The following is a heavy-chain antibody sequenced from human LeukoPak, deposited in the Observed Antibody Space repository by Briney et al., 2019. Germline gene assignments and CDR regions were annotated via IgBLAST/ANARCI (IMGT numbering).Heavy chain of an antibody. V-gene: IGHV4-31*03. CDR1: GGSISSGGYY. CDR2: IYYSGST. J-gene: IGHJ6*02. CDR3: ARRRFLEWLLYDYYYGMDV. D-gene: IGHD3-3*01. Sequence: SQTLSLTCTVSGGSISSGGYYWSWIRQHPGKGLEWIGYIYYSGSTYYNPSLKSRVTISVDTSKNQFSLKLSSVTAADTAVYYCARRRFLEWLLYDYYYGMDVWGQGTTVTVSS.